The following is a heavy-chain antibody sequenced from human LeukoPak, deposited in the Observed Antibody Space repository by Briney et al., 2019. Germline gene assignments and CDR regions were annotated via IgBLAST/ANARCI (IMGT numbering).Heavy chain of an antibody. CDR2: INWNGGST. Sequence: GGSLRLSCAASGFTFSSYWMHWVRQAPGKGLVWVSGINWNGGSTGYADSVKGRFTISRDNAKNSLYLQMNSLRAEDTALYYCARSVAASRDYWGQGTLVTVSS. V-gene: IGHV3-20*04. J-gene: IGHJ4*02. CDR3: ARSVAASRDY. CDR1: GFTFSSYW. D-gene: IGHD2-15*01.